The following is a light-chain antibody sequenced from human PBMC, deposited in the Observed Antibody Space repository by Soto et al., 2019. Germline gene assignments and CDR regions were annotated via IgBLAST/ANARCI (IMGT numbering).Light chain of an antibody. J-gene: IGLJ2*01. CDR1: SSDVGSYDL. CDR2: EGS. CDR3: CSYAGSNTFVV. Sequence: QSALTQPASVSGSPGQSITISCTGTSSDVGSYDLVSWYQHHPGKAPKLIIFEGSKRPSGVSNRFSGSKSGNTASLTISGLQAEDEANYYCCSYAGSNTFVVFGGGTKVTVL. V-gene: IGLV2-23*01.